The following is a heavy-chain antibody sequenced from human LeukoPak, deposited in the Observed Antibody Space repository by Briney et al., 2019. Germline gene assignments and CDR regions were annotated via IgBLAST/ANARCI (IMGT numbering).Heavy chain of an antibody. V-gene: IGHV4-39*02. CDR2: IYYSGST. CDR1: GGSISSSSFY. Sequence: SETLSLTCTVSGGSISSSSFYWGWIRQPPGKGLEWIGSIYYSGSTYYNPSLKSRVTISVDTSKNQFSLKLSSVTAADTAVYYCAREFGQQLVKHYYYYMDVWGKGTTVTVSS. J-gene: IGHJ6*03. D-gene: IGHD6-13*01. CDR3: AREFGQQLVKHYYYYMDV.